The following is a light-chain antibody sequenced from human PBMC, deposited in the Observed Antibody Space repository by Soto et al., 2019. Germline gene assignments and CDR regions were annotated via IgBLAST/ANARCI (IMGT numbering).Light chain of an antibody. CDR1: KSMRIQ. CDR3: QQYNSWRQIT. CDR2: GAS. V-gene: IGKV3-15*01. J-gene: IGKJ5*01. Sequence: EIVMTQSPATLSVSPGERATLSCRASKSMRIQVGWYQQRPGQAPRLLIYGASTRATGIPARFSGSGSGTEFYLTISRLDSEDSAVYYCQQYNSWRQITFGQGTRLEI.